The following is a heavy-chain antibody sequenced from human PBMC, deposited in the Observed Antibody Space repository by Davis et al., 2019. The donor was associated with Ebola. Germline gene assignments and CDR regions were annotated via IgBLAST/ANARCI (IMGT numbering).Heavy chain of an antibody. D-gene: IGHD6-13*01. J-gene: IGHJ4*02. CDR1: GFAFSSYW. V-gene: IGHV3-7*01. CDR2: IRQDGSEK. CDR3: ARAGSNTSPHHFDS. Sequence: PGGSLRLSCAASGFAFSSYWMSWVRQAPGKGLEWVANIRQDGSEKYYADSVKGRFTISRDNAKNSLYLQMDSLRAEDTAVYYCARAGSNTSPHHFDSWGQGTLVTVSS.